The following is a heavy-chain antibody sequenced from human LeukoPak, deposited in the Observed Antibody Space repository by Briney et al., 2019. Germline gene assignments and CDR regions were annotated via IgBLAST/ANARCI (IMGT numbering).Heavy chain of an antibody. V-gene: IGHV1-69*13. CDR3: ASDIVASRSRGRFDY. D-gene: IGHD5-12*01. CDR2: IIPIFGTA. CDR1: GGTFSSYA. Sequence: ASVKVSCKASGGTFSSYAISWVRQAPGQGLEWMGGIIPIFGTANYAQKFQGRVTITADESTSTAYMELSSLRSEDTAVYYCASDIVASRSRGRFDYWGQGTLVTVSS. J-gene: IGHJ4*02.